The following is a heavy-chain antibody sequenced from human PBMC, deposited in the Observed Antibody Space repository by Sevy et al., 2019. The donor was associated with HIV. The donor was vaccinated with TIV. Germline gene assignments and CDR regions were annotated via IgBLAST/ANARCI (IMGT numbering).Heavy chain of an antibody. V-gene: IGHV1-18*01. Sequence: ASVKVSCKASGYTFTNYGINWVRQAPGQGLEWMGWISAYNGNTNYARKLLGRVTMTTDTSTSTAYMELRSLRSDDTAVYYCARRGNYYDSSAYPYYYYYMDVWGKGTTVTVSS. CDR2: ISAYNGNT. CDR1: GYTFTNYG. CDR3: ARRGNYYDSSAYPYYYYYMDV. D-gene: IGHD3-22*01. J-gene: IGHJ6*03.